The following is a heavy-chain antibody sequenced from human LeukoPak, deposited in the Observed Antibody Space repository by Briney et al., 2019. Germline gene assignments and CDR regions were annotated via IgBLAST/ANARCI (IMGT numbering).Heavy chain of an antibody. V-gene: IGHV4-4*02. CDR1: GGSISTNNW. D-gene: IGHD3-10*01. CDR3: ARHKRVNVLLWFGESGFDP. Sequence: KASETLSLTCAVSGGSISTNNWWTWVRQPPGKGLEWIGEIHHSGSTDYNPSLKSRVTISVDTSKNQFSLKLSSVTAADTAVYYCARHKRVNVLLWFGESGFDPWGQGTLVTVSS. J-gene: IGHJ5*02. CDR2: IHHSGST.